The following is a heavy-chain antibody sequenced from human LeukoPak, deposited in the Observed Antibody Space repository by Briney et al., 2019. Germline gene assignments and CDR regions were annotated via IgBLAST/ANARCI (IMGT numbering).Heavy chain of an antibody. CDR3: ARDDNYGDYASDY. CDR2: ISSSSSYI. J-gene: IGHJ4*02. CDR1: GFTFSSYW. D-gene: IGHD4-17*01. Sequence: PGGSLRLSCAASGFTFSSYWMHWVRQAPGKGLEWVASISSSSSYIYYADSVKGRFTISRDNAKNSLYLQMNSMRAEDTAVYYCARDDNYGDYASDYWGQGTLVTVSS. V-gene: IGHV3-21*01.